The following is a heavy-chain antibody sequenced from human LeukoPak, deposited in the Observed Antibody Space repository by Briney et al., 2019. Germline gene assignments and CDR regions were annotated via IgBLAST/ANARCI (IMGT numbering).Heavy chain of an antibody. CDR2: INPNSGGT. CDR3: AREGYSSSYYYMDV. J-gene: IGHJ6*03. Sequence: ASVKVSCKASGYTFTNYYMHWVRQAPGQGLEWMGWINPNSGGTNYAQKFQGRVTMTRDTSISTAYMELSRLRSDDTAVYYCAREGYSSSYYYMDVWGKGTTVTVSS. D-gene: IGHD6-6*01. V-gene: IGHV1-2*02. CDR1: GYTFTNYY.